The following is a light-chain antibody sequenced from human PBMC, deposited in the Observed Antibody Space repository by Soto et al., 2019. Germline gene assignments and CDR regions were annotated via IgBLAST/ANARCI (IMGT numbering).Light chain of an antibody. Sequence: QSVLTQPPSVSAAPGQKVTISCSGSSSNIGNNYVSWYQHFPGTAPKLLIYDNNKRPSGIPDRFSGSKSGTSATLGITGLQTGDEADYYCGTWDSLLSAVVFGGGTKLIVL. V-gene: IGLV1-51*01. J-gene: IGLJ2*01. CDR2: DNN. CDR1: SSNIGNNY. CDR3: GTWDSLLSAVV.